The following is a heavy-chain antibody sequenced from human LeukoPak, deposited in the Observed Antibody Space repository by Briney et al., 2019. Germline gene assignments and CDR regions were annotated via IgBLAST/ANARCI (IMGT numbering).Heavy chain of an antibody. D-gene: IGHD3-9*01. CDR1: GFTFNSYS. CDR2: ISSNSSYI. Sequence: GGSLRLSCTASGFTFNSYSMTWVRQAPGKALQSLSSISSNSSYIYYADSVKGRFTISRDNAKNSLYLQMTSLTAEDTAVYYCASTGDFDWLTRYYYGTDVWGKGTTVTVSS. V-gene: IGHV3-21*01. CDR3: ASTGDFDWLTRYYYGTDV. J-gene: IGHJ6*04.